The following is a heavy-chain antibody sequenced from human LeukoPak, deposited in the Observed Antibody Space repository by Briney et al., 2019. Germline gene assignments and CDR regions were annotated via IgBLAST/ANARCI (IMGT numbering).Heavy chain of an antibody. CDR3: AKDSSGWREFDY. CDR2: ISGSRGST. V-gene: IGHV3-23*01. D-gene: IGHD6-19*01. Sequence: EGSLRLSSAASGFTLSSYAMSWVRQAPGKGLEWVSAISGSRGSTYYADSVKGRFTISRDNSNNTLYLQMNSLRAEDTAVYYCAKDSSGWREFDYWGQGTLVTVSS. J-gene: IGHJ4*02. CDR1: GFTLSSYA.